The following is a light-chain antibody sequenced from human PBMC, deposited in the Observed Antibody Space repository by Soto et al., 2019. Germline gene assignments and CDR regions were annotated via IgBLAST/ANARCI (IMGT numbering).Light chain of an antibody. CDR3: QAWDDTTGVV. CDR2: LDT. J-gene: IGLJ2*01. Sequence: SYKLTQPPSVSVSPGQTASITCSGANLGERYACWYQQKPGQSPVLVIYLDTKRPSGIPERFSGSNSGNTATLTISGTQAVDEADYYCQAWDDTTGVVFGGGTQLTVL. CDR1: NLGERY. V-gene: IGLV3-1*01.